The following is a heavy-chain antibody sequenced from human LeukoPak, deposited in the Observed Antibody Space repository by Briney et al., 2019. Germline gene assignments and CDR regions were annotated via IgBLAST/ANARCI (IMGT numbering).Heavy chain of an antibody. V-gene: IGHV3-66*01. D-gene: IGHD6-6*01. CDR3: ARYPYSTSSWSDP. J-gene: IGHJ5*02. Sequence: GGSLRLSCAASGFTFSTYSMHWVRQAPGKGLEWVSVIYSGGGTYYADSVRGRFTISRDNSKNTLYLQLNSLRAEDTAVYYCARYPYSTSSWSDPWGQGTLVTVSS. CDR1: GFTFSTYS. CDR2: IYSGGGT.